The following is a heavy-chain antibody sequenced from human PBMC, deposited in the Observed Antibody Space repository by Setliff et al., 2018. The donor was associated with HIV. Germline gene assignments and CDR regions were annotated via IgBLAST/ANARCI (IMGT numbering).Heavy chain of an antibody. V-gene: IGHV4-61*01. D-gene: IGHD5-18*01. CDR1: GGSISSGSYC. CDR2: IYYSGST. Sequence: SETLSLTCTVSGGSISSGSYCWSWIRQPPGKGLEWIGYIYYSGSTNYNPSLKSRVTISLDTSKNRFSLKLSSVTAADTAVYYCARGNGYSYGLMSAFDIWGQGTMVTVSS. CDR3: ARGNGYSYGLMSAFDI. J-gene: IGHJ3*02.